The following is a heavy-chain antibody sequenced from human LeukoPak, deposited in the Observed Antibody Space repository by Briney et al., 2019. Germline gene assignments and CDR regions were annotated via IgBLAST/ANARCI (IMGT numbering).Heavy chain of an antibody. CDR2: ISGSGGST. Sequence: GGSLRLSCAASGFTFSSYSMSWVRQAPGKGLEWVSAISGSGGSTYYADSVKGRFTISRDNSKNTLYLQMNSLRAEDTAVYYCANRPNSMDIVVVPAAIYWGQGTLDTVSS. CDR1: GFTFSSYS. CDR3: ANRPNSMDIVVVPAAIY. J-gene: IGHJ4*02. V-gene: IGHV3-23*01. D-gene: IGHD2-2*03.